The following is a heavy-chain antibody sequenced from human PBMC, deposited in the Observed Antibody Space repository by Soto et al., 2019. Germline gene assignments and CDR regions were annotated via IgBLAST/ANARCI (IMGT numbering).Heavy chain of an antibody. CDR2: IYYSGST. D-gene: IGHD3-3*01. CDR3: ARATKGEFGVVIVPWFDP. Sequence: QVQLQESGPGLVKPSQTLSLTCTVSGGSISSGGYYWSWIRQHPGKGLEWIGYIYYSGSTYYNPSLKSRVNISVDTSKNQFSLKLSSVTAADTAVYYCARATKGEFGVVIVPWFDPWGQGTLVTVSS. J-gene: IGHJ5*02. V-gene: IGHV4-31*03. CDR1: GGSISSGGYY.